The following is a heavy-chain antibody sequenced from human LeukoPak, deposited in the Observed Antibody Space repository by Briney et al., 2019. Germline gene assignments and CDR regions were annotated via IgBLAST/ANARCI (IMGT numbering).Heavy chain of an antibody. CDR3: ARVFGDLEWLLSHYYYYYMDV. CDR2: ISSSSSYI. Sequence: PGGSLRLSCAASGFTFSSYSMDWVRQAPGKGLEWVSSISSSSSYIYYADSVKGRFTISRDNAKNSLYLQMNSRRAEDTAVYYCARVFGDLEWLLSHYYYYYMDVWGKGTTVTVSS. J-gene: IGHJ6*03. CDR1: GFTFSSYS. V-gene: IGHV3-21*01. D-gene: IGHD3-3*01.